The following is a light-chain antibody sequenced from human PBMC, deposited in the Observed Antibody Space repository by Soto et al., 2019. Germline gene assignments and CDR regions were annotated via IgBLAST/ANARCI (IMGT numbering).Light chain of an antibody. CDR1: QRVTSY. CDR3: QQRSNWMIT. V-gene: IGKV3-11*01. J-gene: IGKJ5*01. Sequence: VLTQSPGTLSLSPGERATLSCRASQRVTSYLNWYQQRPGQSPRLLVYDTSSRATGIPARFSGSGSGTDFTLTISSLEPEDFAVYYCQQRSNWMITFGQGTRLEIK. CDR2: DTS.